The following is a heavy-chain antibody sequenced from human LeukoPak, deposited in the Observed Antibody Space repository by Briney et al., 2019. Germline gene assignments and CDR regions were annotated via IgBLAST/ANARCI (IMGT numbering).Heavy chain of an antibody. J-gene: IGHJ4*02. CDR2: IYCSGST. CDR1: GGSISSYY. CDR3: ARQMVRHFDY. Sequence: PLETLSLTCTVSGGSISSYYWSCIRQPPGKGLEWIGYIYCSGSTNYNPTLKSRVTISVDTSKNQFSLKLSSVTAADTAVYYCARQMVRHFDYWGQGTLVTVSS. V-gene: IGHV4-59*08. D-gene: IGHD3-10*01.